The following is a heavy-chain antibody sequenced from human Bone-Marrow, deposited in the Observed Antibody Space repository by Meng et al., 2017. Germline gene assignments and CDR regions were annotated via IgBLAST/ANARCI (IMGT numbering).Heavy chain of an antibody. J-gene: IGHJ6*02. CDR2: IVSDGGIT. CDR1: GFNFGDYQ. CDR3: ARGVTAAGTWYYYYGMDV. Sequence: GESLKISCGASGFNFGDYQMHWVRQSPGKGLEWISRIVSDGGITNYADSVKGRFTISRDNAKNTLYLQMNSLGADDTAVYYCARGVTAAGTWYYYYGMDVWGQGTTVTVSS. D-gene: IGHD6-13*01. V-gene: IGHV3-74*01.